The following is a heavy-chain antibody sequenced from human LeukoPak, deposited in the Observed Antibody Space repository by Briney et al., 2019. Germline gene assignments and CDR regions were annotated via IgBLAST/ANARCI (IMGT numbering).Heavy chain of an antibody. Sequence: SETLSLTCAVYGGSFSGYYWSWIRQPPGKGLEWIGEINHSGSTNYDPSLKSRVTISVDTSKNQFSLKLSSVTAADTAVYYCARVSHAFDIWGQGTMVTVSS. CDR1: GGSFSGYY. CDR3: ARVSHAFDI. CDR2: INHSGST. J-gene: IGHJ3*02. V-gene: IGHV4-34*01.